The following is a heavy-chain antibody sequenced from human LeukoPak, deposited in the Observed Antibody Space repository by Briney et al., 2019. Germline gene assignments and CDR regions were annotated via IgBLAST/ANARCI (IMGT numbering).Heavy chain of an antibody. D-gene: IGHD3-22*01. J-gene: IGHJ4*02. V-gene: IGHV4-39*07. CDR1: GGSISSRPFS. Sequence: SETLSLTCTVSGGSISSRPFSWGWIRQPPGKGLEWIGSIYYSGSTYYNPSLKSRVTISVDTSKNQFSLKLSSVTAADTAVYYCARVIYDSSGYAYFDYWGQGTLVTVSS. CDR3: ARVIYDSSGYAYFDY. CDR2: IYYSGST.